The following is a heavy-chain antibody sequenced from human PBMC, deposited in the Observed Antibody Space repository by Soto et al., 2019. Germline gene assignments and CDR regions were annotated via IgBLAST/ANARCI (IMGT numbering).Heavy chain of an antibody. CDR3: ARDVAAADY. Sequence: QVQLVQSGAEEKKPGASVQVSCKASGYTFTSYAMHWVRQAPGQRLEWMGWINAGNGNTKYSQKFQGRVTITRDTSASTADRALSSLRSEDTAVYYCARDVAAADYWGQATLVTVSS. V-gene: IGHV1-3*05. J-gene: IGHJ4*02. D-gene: IGHD2-2*01. CDR1: GYTFTSYA. CDR2: INAGNGNT.